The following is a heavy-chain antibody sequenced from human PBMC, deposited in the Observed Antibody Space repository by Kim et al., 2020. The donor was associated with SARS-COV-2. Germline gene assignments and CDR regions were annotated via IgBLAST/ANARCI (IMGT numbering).Heavy chain of an antibody. CDR3: ARDLRRHLGSGSYYPYYFDY. CDR1: GFTFSSYA. CDR2: ISYDGSNK. Sequence: GGSLRLSCAASGFTFSSYAMHWVRQAPGKGLEWVAVISYDGSNKYYADSVKGRFTISRDNSKNTLYLQMNSLRAEDTAVYYCARDLRRHLGSGSYYPYYFDYWGQGTLVTVSS. D-gene: IGHD3-10*01. J-gene: IGHJ4*02. V-gene: IGHV3-30-3*01.